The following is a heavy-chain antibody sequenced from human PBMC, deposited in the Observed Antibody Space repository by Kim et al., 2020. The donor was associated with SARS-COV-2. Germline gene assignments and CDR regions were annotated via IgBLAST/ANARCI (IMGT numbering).Heavy chain of an antibody. V-gene: IGHV4-31*03. CDR2: IYYSGST. J-gene: IGHJ3*02. CDR3: ARVRTYYYDSSGYLGDAFDI. Sequence: SETLSLTCTVSGGSISSGGYYWSWIRQHPGKGLEWIGYIYYSGSTYYNPSLKSRVTISVDTSKNQFSLKLSSVTAADTAVYYCARVRTYYYDSSGYLGDAFDIWGQGIMVTVSS. CDR1: GGSISSGGYY. D-gene: IGHD3-22*01.